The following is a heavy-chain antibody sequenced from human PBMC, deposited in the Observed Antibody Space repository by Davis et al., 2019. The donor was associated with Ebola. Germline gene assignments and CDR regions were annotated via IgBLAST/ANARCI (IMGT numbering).Heavy chain of an antibody. V-gene: IGHV3-11*04. CDR3: AKDSLTYYDFWSGYYRYYYGMDV. CDR1: GFTFSDYY. CDR2: ISSSGSTI. J-gene: IGHJ6*02. D-gene: IGHD3-3*01. Sequence: GGSLRLSCAASGFTFSDYYMSWIRQAPGKGLEWVSYISSSGSTIYYADSVKGRFTISRDNSKNTLYLQMNSLRAEDTAVYYCAKDSLTYYDFWSGYYRYYYGMDVWGQGTTVTVSS.